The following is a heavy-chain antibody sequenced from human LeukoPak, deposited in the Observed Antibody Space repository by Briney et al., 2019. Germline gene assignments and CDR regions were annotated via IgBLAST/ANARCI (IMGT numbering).Heavy chain of an antibody. CDR2: IDISGST. CDR1: GDSITNGNYY. CDR3: ASPGPYY. Sequence: SETLSLTCTVSGDSITNGNYYWTWIRQSAGKGLEWIGRIDISGSTIYNPSLKSRVTISVDTSKNQFSLKLSSVTAADTAVYYCASPGPYYWGQGTLVTVSS. J-gene: IGHJ4*02. V-gene: IGHV4-61*02.